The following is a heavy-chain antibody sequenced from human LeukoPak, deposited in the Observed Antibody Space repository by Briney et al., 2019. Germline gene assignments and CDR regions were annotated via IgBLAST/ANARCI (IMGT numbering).Heavy chain of an antibody. V-gene: IGHV4-34*01. Sequence: SETLSLTCAVYGGSFSGYYWSWIRQPPGKGLEWIGEINHSGSTNYNPSLKSRVTISVDTSKNQFSLKLSSVTAADTAVYYCARGRIAVAGTLGPGSGWGQGTLVTVSS. CDR2: INHSGST. CDR1: GGSFSGYY. J-gene: IGHJ4*02. D-gene: IGHD6-19*01. CDR3: ARGRIAVAGTLGPGSG.